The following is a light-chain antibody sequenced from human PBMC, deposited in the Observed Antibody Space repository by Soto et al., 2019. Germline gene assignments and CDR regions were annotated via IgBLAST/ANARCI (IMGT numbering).Light chain of an antibody. Sequence: QSALTQPASVSGSPGQSITISCTGTSSDIGDSNYVSWYQQHPGKAPKLVISDVSNRPSGVSNRVSGSKSANTASLTISGLQAEDESDYYCSSFRSSSTSYVFGTGTKVTVL. J-gene: IGLJ1*01. V-gene: IGLV2-14*03. CDR2: DVS. CDR3: SSFRSSSTSYV. CDR1: SSDIGDSNY.